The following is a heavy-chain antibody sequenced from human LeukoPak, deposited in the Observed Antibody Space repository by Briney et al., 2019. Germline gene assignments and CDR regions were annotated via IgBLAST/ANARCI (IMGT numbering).Heavy chain of an antibody. CDR3: AREVRRLAGHYYYYYMDV. D-gene: IGHD6-19*01. CDR1: GFTFSSYA. Sequence: PGGSLRLSCAASGFTFSSYAMSWVRQAPGKGLEWVSTFSGSGGSTHYADSVKGRFTISRDNSKNTLYLQMNSLRAEDTAVYYCAREVRRLAGHYYYYYMDVWGKGTTVTISS. CDR2: FSGSGGST. J-gene: IGHJ6*03. V-gene: IGHV3-23*01.